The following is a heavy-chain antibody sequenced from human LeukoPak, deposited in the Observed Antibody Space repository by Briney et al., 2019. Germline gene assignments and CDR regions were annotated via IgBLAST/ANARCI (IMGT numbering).Heavy chain of an antibody. V-gene: IGHV4-61*02. D-gene: IGHD3-3*01. CDR1: GGSISSGSYY. J-gene: IGHJ6*03. Sequence: PSETLSLTCTVSGGSISSGSYYWSRIRQPAGKGLEWIGRIYTSGSTNYNPSLKSRVTISVDTSKNQFSLKLSSVTAADTAVYYCARVNTIFGVVIGDMDVWGKGTTVTVSS. CDR3: ARVNTIFGVVIGDMDV. CDR2: IYTSGST.